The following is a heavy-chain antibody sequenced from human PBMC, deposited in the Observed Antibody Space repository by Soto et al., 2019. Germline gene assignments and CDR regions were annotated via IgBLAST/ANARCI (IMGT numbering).Heavy chain of an antibody. D-gene: IGHD3-9*01. CDR2: INHSGST. CDR1: GGSFSGYY. Sequence: QVQLQQWGAGLLKPSETLSLTCAVYGGSFSGYYWSWIRQPPGKGLEWIGEINHSGSTNYNPSLKSRVTISVNTXXHXFXXKLSSVSAADTAVYYCARGIGRYFDQTYYYYGMDVWGQGTPVTVSS. J-gene: IGHJ6*02. CDR3: ARGIGRYFDQTYYYYGMDV. V-gene: IGHV4-34*01.